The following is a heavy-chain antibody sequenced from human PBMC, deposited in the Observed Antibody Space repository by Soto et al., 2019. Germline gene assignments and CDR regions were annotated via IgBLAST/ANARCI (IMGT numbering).Heavy chain of an antibody. J-gene: IGHJ3*02. D-gene: IGHD6-19*01. Sequence: EMQLVESGGGLVQPGESLRLSCVASGFTFTIYSMNWVRQAPGKGLEWISYINHAGTSVYYSDSVKGRFTISRDNAQNSLYLQMNSLRDEDPALYYCARDRHWEQWQGPHDAFEIWGQGTMVTVSS. V-gene: IGHV3-48*02. CDR1: GFTFTIYS. CDR2: INHAGTSV. CDR3: ARDRHWEQWQGPHDAFEI.